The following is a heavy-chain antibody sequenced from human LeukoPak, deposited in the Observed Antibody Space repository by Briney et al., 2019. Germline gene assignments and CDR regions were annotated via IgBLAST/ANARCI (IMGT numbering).Heavy chain of an antibody. CDR1: GFTFSSYG. CDR3: ARERSDYGDYYFDY. V-gene: IGHV3-30*02. CDR2: IRYDGSNK. D-gene: IGHD4-17*01. J-gene: IGHJ4*02. Sequence: GGSLRLSCAASGFTFSSYGMHWVRQAPGKGLEWVAFIRYDGSNKYYADSVKGRFTISRDNSKNTLYLQMNSLRAEDTAVYYCARERSDYGDYYFDYWGQGTLVTVSS.